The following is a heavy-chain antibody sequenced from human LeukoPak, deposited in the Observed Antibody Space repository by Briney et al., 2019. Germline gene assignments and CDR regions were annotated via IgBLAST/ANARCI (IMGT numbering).Heavy chain of an antibody. Sequence: GGSLRLSCAASRFTFSTYAMNWVRQAPGKGLEWVSAINDGGGSKYYAGSVKGRFTISRDNSKNTLYLQMNSLRAEDTAIYYCAKARDSSAWRTSYYFDYWGQGTLVTVSS. CDR3: AKARDSSAWRTSYYFDY. CDR2: INDGGGSK. D-gene: IGHD6-19*01. J-gene: IGHJ4*02. CDR1: RFTFSTYA. V-gene: IGHV3-23*01.